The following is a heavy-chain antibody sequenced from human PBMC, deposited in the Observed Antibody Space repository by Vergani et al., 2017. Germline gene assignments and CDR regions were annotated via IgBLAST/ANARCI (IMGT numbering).Heavy chain of an antibody. CDR1: GGSISTYY. CDR3: ARVGDYGDSRRMDV. J-gene: IGHJ6*02. D-gene: IGHD4-17*01. V-gene: IGHV4-59*01. Sequence: QVQLQESGPGLVKPSETLSLTCTVSGGSISTYYWSWIRQPPGKGLEWIGYIYYTGSTNYNPSLKSRVTISVDTSKNQFSLKLTSVTAADTAVYYCARVGDYGDSRRMDVWGQGTTVTVSS. CDR2: IYYTGST.